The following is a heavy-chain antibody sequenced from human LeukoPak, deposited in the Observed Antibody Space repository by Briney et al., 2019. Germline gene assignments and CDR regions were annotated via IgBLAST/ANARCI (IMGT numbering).Heavy chain of an antibody. CDR3: TRDHDSSGWLAY. V-gene: IGHV3-49*04. J-gene: IGHJ4*02. CDR1: GFTFGDYA. D-gene: IGHD6-19*01. CDR2: IRSKAYGWTT. Sequence: GGSLRLSCTASGFTFGDYAMSWVRQAPGKGVEWVGFIRSKAYGWTTEYAASVKGRFTISRDDSKSIAYLQMNSLKTEDTAVYYCTRDHDSSGWLAYWGQGTLVTVSS.